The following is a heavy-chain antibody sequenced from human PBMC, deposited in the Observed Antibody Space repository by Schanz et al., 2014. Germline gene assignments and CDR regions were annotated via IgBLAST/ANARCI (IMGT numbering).Heavy chain of an antibody. CDR2: INTGGDST. J-gene: IGHJ4*02. CDR3: ARWFLIRGVILDS. D-gene: IGHD3-10*01. V-gene: IGHV3-23*01. Sequence: EVQLLESGGGLVQPGGSLRLSCAASGFTFSTSAMSWVRQVPGKGLEWVSSINTGGDSTYYADSVKGSFTISRDNSRDTVYLQMNSLRADDTAMYYCARWFLIRGVILDSWGQGTLVTVSS. CDR1: GFTFSTSA.